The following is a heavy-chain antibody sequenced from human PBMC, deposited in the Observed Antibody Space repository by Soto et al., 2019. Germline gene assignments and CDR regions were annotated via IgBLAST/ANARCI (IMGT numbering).Heavy chain of an antibody. V-gene: IGHV6-1*01. Sequence: SQTLSLTCAISGDSVSINSALWNWIRQSPSRGLEWLGRTYYRSKWYNDYAVSVKSRITINPDTSKNQFSLQLNSVAPEDTAVYYCVREIAPRGFDPWGPGTLVTVSS. D-gene: IGHD2-21*01. CDR2: TYYRSKWYN. CDR3: VREIAPRGFDP. J-gene: IGHJ5*02. CDR1: GDSVSINSAL.